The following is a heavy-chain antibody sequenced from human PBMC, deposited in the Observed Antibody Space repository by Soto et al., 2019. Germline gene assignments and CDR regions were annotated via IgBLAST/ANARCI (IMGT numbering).Heavy chain of an antibody. Sequence: QVQLVQSGAEVKKPGSSVKVSCKASGGTFSSYAISWVRQAPGQGLEWMGGIIPIFGTVNYAQKFQGRVTITADESTRPADMELSRLRSEDTAVYYCARGNHRWLQLWYFDLWGRGTLVTVSS. CDR3: ARGNHRWLQLWYFDL. CDR1: GGTFSSYA. D-gene: IGHD5-12*01. CDR2: IIPIFGTV. V-gene: IGHV1-69*12. J-gene: IGHJ2*01.